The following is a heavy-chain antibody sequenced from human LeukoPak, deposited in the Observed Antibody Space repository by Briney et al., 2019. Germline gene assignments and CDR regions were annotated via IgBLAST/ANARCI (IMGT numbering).Heavy chain of an antibody. CDR1: GFTFSSYS. CDR2: ISSSSSYI. D-gene: IGHD5-18*01. J-gene: IGHJ3*02. V-gene: IGHV3-21*01. Sequence: GGSLRLSCAASGFTFSSYSMNWVRQAPGKGLEWVSSISSSSSYIYYADSVKGRFTISRDNAKNSLYLQMNSLRAEDTAVYYCASGPTAIVTSDAFDIWGQGTMVTVSS. CDR3: ASGPTAIVTSDAFDI.